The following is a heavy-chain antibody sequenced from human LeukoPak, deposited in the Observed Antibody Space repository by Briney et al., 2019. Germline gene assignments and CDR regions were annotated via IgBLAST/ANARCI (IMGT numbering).Heavy chain of an antibody. J-gene: IGHJ5*02. Sequence: SETLSLTCTVSGGSVTGGGYYWSWIRQHPGKGLEWIGYIHYSGSNYNNPSLKSRLTMSVDTSKNQVSLRLNSVTAADTAIYYCARDGRSGYEDLWGPGTLVTVSS. D-gene: IGHD5-12*01. V-gene: IGHV4-31*03. CDR1: GGSVTGGGYY. CDR2: IHYSGSN. CDR3: ARDGRSGYEDL.